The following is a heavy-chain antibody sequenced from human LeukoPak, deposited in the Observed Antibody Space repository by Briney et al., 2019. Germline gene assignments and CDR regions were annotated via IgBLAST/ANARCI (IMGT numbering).Heavy chain of an antibody. V-gene: IGHV4-34*01. CDR1: GGSFSGYY. CDR2: INHSGST. D-gene: IGHD5-24*01. J-gene: IGHJ4*02. CDR3: ARSRTASIIYLDY. Sequence: SETLSLTCAVYGGSFSGYYWSWIRQPPGKGLEWIGEINHSGSTNYNPSLKSRVTISVDTSKNQFSLKLSSVTAADTAVYYCARSRTASIIYLDYWGQGTLVTVSS.